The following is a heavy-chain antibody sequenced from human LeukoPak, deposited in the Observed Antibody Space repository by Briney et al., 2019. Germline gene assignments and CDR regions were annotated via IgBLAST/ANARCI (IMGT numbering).Heavy chain of an antibody. J-gene: IGHJ4*02. D-gene: IGHD3-22*01. V-gene: IGHV1-2*02. Sequence: ASVKVSCKAPGYTFTGYYMHWVRQAPGQGLEWMGWINPNSGGTNYAQKFQGRVTMTRDTSISTAYMELSRLRSDDTAVYYCARDYYDSSGYYDLPGYWGQGTLVTVSS. CDR3: ARDYYDSSGYYDLPGY. CDR2: INPNSGGT. CDR1: GYTFTGYY.